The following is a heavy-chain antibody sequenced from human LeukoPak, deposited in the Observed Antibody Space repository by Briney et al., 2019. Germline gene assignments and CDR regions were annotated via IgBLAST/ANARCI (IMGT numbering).Heavy chain of an antibody. Sequence: GGSLRLSCAASGFTFSSYAMSWVRQAPGKGLEWVSAISGSGGSTYYADSEKGRFTISRDNSKNTLYLQMNSLRAEDTAVYYCAKDHAYDSSGYDLDYWGQGTLVTVSS. CDR1: GFTFSSYA. D-gene: IGHD3-22*01. CDR2: ISGSGGST. V-gene: IGHV3-23*01. J-gene: IGHJ4*02. CDR3: AKDHAYDSSGYDLDY.